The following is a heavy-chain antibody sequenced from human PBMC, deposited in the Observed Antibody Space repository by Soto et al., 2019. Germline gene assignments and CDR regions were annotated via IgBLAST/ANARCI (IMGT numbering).Heavy chain of an antibody. Sequence: SETLSLTCAVSGGSISSGGYSWSWIRQPPGKGLEWIGYIYYSGSTNYNPSLKSRVTISVDTSKNQFSLKLSSVTAADTAVYYCARGYGDYLRGIWGQGTMVTVSS. J-gene: IGHJ3*02. CDR1: GGSISSGGYS. CDR2: IYYSGST. CDR3: ARGYGDYLRGI. D-gene: IGHD4-17*01. V-gene: IGHV4-61*08.